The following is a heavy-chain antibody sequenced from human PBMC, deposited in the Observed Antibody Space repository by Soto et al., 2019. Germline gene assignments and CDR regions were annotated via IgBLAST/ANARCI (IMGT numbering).Heavy chain of an antibody. D-gene: IGHD1-20*01. V-gene: IGHV1-2*02. J-gene: IGHJ4*02. CDR3: TRGVNWNSLDY. CDR1: GYTFTGHY. Sequence: ASVKVSCKASGYTFTGHYIHWVRQAPEQGPEWMGEIGPESGATRYAQRFQGRVTMTRDMSITTVYMELNNLSPDDTAVYYCTRGVNWNSLDYWGQGTRVTVSS. CDR2: IGPESGAT.